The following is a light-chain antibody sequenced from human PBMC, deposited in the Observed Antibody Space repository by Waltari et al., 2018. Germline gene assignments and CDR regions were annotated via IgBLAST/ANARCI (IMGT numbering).Light chain of an antibody. CDR3: QQSYSSPYT. Sequence: DIQMTHSPSSLSASVGDRVTITCRASQSIRSYLNWYQQKPGKAPKLLIYAASSLQSGVPSRFSGSGSGTVFTLTISNLQPEDFATYYCQQSYSSPYTFGQGTKLEIK. CDR2: AAS. V-gene: IGKV1-39*01. J-gene: IGKJ2*01. CDR1: QSIRSY.